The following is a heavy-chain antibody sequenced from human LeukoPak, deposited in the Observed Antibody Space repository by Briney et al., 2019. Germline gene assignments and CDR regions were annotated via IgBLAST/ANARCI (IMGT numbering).Heavy chain of an antibody. D-gene: IGHD3-10*01. CDR1: GGSISSHY. J-gene: IGHJ5*02. CDR2: IYYSGST. CDR3: ARAPLGVIGWFDP. V-gene: IGHV4-59*11. Sequence: SETLSLTCTVSGGSISSHYWSWIRQPPGKGLEWIGYIYYSGSTNYNPSLKSRVTISVDTSKNQFSLKLSSVTAADTAVYYCARAPLGVIGWFDPWSQGTLVTASS.